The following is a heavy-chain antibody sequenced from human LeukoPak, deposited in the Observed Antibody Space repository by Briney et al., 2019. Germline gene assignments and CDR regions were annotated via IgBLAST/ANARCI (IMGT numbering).Heavy chain of an antibody. J-gene: IGHJ3*02. CDR3: ARVGSTDSPHAFDI. V-gene: IGHV3-7*02. CDR2: IKPDGSEE. Sequence: PGGSLRRSCAASGFTFSSHFMSWVRQAPGKGLEWVAKIKPDGSEEFYGDSVKGRFTISRDNARNTLYLQMNSLRAEDTAVYYCARVGSTDSPHAFDIWGQGTMVTVSS. D-gene: IGHD2-21*02. CDR1: GFTFSSHF.